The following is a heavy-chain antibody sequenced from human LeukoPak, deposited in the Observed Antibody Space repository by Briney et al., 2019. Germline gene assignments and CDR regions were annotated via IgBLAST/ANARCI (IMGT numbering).Heavy chain of an antibody. D-gene: IGHD3-10*01. CDR2: IIPIFGTA. V-gene: IGHV1-69*01. CDR3: VLNSRMVRDDAFDI. Sequence: ASVKVSCKASGGTFSSYAISWVRQAPGQGLEWMGGIIPIFGTANYAQKFQGRVTITADESTGTAYMELSSLRSEDTAVYYCVLNSRMVRDDAFDIWGQGTMVTVSS. J-gene: IGHJ3*02. CDR1: GGTFSSYA.